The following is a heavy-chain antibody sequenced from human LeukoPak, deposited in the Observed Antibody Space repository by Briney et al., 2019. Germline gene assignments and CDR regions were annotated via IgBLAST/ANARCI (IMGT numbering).Heavy chain of an antibody. D-gene: IGHD6-13*01. CDR2: MNPNSGNT. J-gene: IGHJ6*02. CDR3: YASEYSSSWYKSYGMDV. V-gene: IGHV1-8*01. CDR1: GYTFTSYD. Sequence: ASVTVSCKASGYTFTSYDINWVRQATGQGLEWMGWMNPNSGNTGYAQKFQGRVTMSRNTSISTAYMELSSLRSEDTAVYYCYASEYSSSWYKSYGMDVWGQGTTVSVSS.